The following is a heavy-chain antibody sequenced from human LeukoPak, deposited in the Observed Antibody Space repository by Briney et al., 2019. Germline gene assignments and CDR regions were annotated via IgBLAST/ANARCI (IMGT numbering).Heavy chain of an antibody. Sequence: SQTLSLTCAISGDSVSTNSAAWNWIRQSPSRGLEWLGRTYYRSKWYNDYAVSVESRITINPDTSKNQFSLQLNSVTPEDTAVYYRARGIATAGGWFDPWGQGTLVTVSS. D-gene: IGHD6-13*01. V-gene: IGHV6-1*01. CDR3: ARGIATAGGWFDP. CDR2: TYYRSKWYN. CDR1: GDSVSTNSAA. J-gene: IGHJ5*02.